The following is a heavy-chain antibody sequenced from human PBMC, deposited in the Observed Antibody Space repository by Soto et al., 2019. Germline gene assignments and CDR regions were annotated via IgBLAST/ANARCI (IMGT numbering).Heavy chain of an antibody. CDR3: ARQYRSPMAQGPYYYYYGMDV. V-gene: IGHV5-51*01. CDR1: GYSFTSYW. J-gene: IGHJ6*02. Sequence: GESLKISCKGSGYSFTSYWIGWVRQMPGKGLEWMGIIYPGDSDTRYSPSFQGQVTISADKSISTAYLQWSSLKASDTAMYYCARQYRSPMAQGPYYYYYGMDVWGQGTTVTVSS. D-gene: IGHD6-13*01. CDR2: IYPGDSDT.